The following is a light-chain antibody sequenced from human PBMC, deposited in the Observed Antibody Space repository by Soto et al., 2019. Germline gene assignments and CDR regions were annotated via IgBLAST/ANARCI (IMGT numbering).Light chain of an antibody. V-gene: IGLV2-14*03. CDR1: SSDFGGYNY. CDR2: DVT. Sequence: QSALTQPASVSGSPGQSITISCSGTSSDFGGYNYVSWYQQHPGKAPKLLIYDVTNRPSGVSNRFSGSKFGNTASLTISGLQAEDEGDYYCRSYTTTTTVVAFGGGTKLTVL. J-gene: IGLJ2*01. CDR3: RSYTTTTTVVA.